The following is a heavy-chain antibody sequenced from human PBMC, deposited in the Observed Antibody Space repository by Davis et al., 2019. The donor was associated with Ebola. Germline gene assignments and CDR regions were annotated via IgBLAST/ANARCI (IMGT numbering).Heavy chain of an antibody. V-gene: IGHV4-34*08. CDR2: INHSGST. J-gene: IGHJ4*02. Sequence: ESLKISCAASGFTFSSYAMSWVRQPPGKGLEWIGEINHSGSTNYNPSLKSRVTISVDTSKNQFSLKLSSVTAADTAVYYCAARTTGIGRYWGQGTLVTVSS. CDR1: GFTFSSYA. D-gene: IGHD6-13*01. CDR3: AARTTGIGRY.